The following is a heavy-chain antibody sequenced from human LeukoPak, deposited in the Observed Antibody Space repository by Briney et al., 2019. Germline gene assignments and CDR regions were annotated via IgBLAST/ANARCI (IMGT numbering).Heavy chain of an antibody. D-gene: IGHD2-2*01. CDR3: AREVPAAGLINWFDP. CDR1: GGSISSYY. CDR2: IYYSGST. Sequence: SETLSLTCTVSGGSISSYYWSWIRQPPGKGLEWIGYIYYSGSTNYNPSLKSRVTISVDTSKNQFSLKLSSVTAADTAVYYCAREVPAAGLINWFDPWGQGTLVTVSS. V-gene: IGHV4-59*08. J-gene: IGHJ5*02.